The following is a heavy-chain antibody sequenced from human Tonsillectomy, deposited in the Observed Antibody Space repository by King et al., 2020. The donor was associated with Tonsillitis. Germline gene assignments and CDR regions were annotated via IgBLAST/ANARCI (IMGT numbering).Heavy chain of an antibody. CDR1: GGSISSYY. CDR2: IYTSGST. CDR3: ARSSEAYYYDSSGYYSWPNWFDP. Sequence: QLQLQESGPGLVKPSETLSLTCTVSGGSISSYYWSWIRQPAGKGLEWIGRIYTSGSTNYNPSLKSRVTMSVDTSKNQFSLKLSFVAAADTAVYYCARSSEAYYYDSSGYYSWPNWFDPWGQGTLVTVSS. V-gene: IGHV4-4*07. D-gene: IGHD3-22*01. J-gene: IGHJ5*02.